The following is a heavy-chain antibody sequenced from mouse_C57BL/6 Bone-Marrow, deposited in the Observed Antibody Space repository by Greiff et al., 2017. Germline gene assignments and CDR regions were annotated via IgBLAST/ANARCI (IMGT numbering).Heavy chain of an antibody. V-gene: IGHV1-82*01. CDR1: GYAFSSSW. CDR3: ARWDYYGSSHYFDY. CDR2: IYPGDGDT. Sequence: QVQLKQSGPELVKPGASVKISCKASGYAFSSSWMNWVKQRPGKGLEWIGRIYPGDGDTNYNGKFKGKATLTADKSSSTAYMQLSSLTSEDSAVYFCARWDYYGSSHYFDYWGQGTTLTVSS. J-gene: IGHJ2*01. D-gene: IGHD1-1*01.